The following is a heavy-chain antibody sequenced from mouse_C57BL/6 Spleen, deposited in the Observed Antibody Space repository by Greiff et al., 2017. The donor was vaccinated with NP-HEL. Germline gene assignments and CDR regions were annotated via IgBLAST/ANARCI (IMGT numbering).Heavy chain of an antibody. D-gene: IGHD2-4*01. CDR1: GFNIKDDY. CDR2: INPSNGGT. CDR3: ARSRGLRGDAMDY. V-gene: IGHV1-53*01. Sequence: QVQLKESGAELVRPGASVKLSCTASGFNIKDDYMHWVKQRPEQGLEWIGNINPSNGGTNYNEKFKSKATLTVDKSSSTAYMQLSSLTSEDSAVYYCARSRGLRGDAMDYWGQGTSVTVSS. J-gene: IGHJ4*01.